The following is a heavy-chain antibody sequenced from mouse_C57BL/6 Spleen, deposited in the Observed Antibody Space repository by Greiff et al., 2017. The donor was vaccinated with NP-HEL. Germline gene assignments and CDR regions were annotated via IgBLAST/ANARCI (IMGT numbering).Heavy chain of an antibody. Sequence: VQLQQSGPGMVKPSQSLSLTCTVTGYSITSGYDWHWIRHFPGNKLEWMGYISYSGSTNYNPSLKSRISITHDTSKNHFFLKLNSVTTEDTATYYCARGGVRPWFAYWGQGTLVTVSA. J-gene: IGHJ3*01. CDR1: GYSITSGYD. D-gene: IGHD2-14*01. V-gene: IGHV3-1*01. CDR2: ISYSGST. CDR3: ARGGVRPWFAY.